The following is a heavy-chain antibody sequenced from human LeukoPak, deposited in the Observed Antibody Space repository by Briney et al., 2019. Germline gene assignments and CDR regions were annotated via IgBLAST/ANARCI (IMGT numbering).Heavy chain of an antibody. D-gene: IGHD6-13*01. CDR2: ISYDGSNK. CDR3: AREGSIAAAGVRNWFDP. CDR1: GFTFSSYA. V-gene: IGHV3-30*04. Sequence: PGGSLRLSCAASGFTFSSYAMHWVRQAPGKGLEWVAVISYDGSNKYYADSVKGRFTISRDNSKNTLYLQMNSLRAEDTAVYYCAREGSIAAAGVRNWFDPLGQGTLVTVSS. J-gene: IGHJ5*02.